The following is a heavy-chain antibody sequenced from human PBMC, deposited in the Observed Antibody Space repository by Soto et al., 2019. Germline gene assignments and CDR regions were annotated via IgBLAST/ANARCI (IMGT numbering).Heavy chain of an antibody. J-gene: IGHJ6*02. Sequence: QVQLVESGGGVVQPGRSLRLSCAASGFTFSSYAMHWVRQAPGKGLEWVAVISYDGSNKYYADSVKGRFTISRDNSKNTLYLQMNSLRAEDTAVYYCAGDLSHFYSSSPDYYYYGMDVWGQGTTVTVSS. CDR3: AGDLSHFYSSSPDYYYYGMDV. D-gene: IGHD6-6*01. CDR2: ISYDGSNK. CDR1: GFTFSSYA. V-gene: IGHV3-30-3*01.